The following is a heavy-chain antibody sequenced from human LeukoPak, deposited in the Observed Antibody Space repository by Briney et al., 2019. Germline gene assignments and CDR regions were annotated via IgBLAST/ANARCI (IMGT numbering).Heavy chain of an antibody. V-gene: IGHV1-18*01. CDR1: GYTFTSYG. CDR3: ARDVARETYYYDSSGYIDY. D-gene: IGHD3-22*01. J-gene: IGHJ4*02. CDR2: ISAYNGNT. Sequence: ASVKVSCKAPGYTFTSYGISWVRQAPGQGLEWMGWISAYNGNTNYAQKLQGRVTMTTDTSTSTAYMELRSLRSDDTAVYYCARDVARETYYYDSSGYIDYWGQGTLVTVSS.